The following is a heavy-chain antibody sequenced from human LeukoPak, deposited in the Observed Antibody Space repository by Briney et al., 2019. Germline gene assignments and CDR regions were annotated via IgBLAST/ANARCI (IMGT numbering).Heavy chain of an antibody. CDR2: IHTDGSIT. J-gene: IGHJ4*02. Sequence: GGSLRLSCAASGFTFSSYWMHWVRQAPGKGLVWVSRIHTDGSITNYADSVKGRFTVSRDNSKNTVYLQMNSLRAEDTAVYYCAKRMGPSIVATDLDYWGQGTLVTVSS. CDR1: GFTFSSYW. CDR3: AKRMGPSIVATDLDY. D-gene: IGHD5-12*01. V-gene: IGHV3-74*01.